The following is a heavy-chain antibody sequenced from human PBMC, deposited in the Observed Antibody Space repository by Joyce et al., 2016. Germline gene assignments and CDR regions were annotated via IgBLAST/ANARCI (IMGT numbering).Heavy chain of an antibody. CDR1: GYSFTSYG. D-gene: IGHD2-15*01. Sequence: QVQLVQSGAEVKKPGASVKVSCKAFGYSFTSYGISWVRQAPGQGLEWMGWISAYNGDTKYTQKLQGRVTMTTDTSTRTADMDLRSLRSDDTAVYYCARCSGGSCFLVDYWGQGTLVTVSS. CDR2: ISAYNGDT. V-gene: IGHV1-18*01. J-gene: IGHJ4*02. CDR3: ARCSGGSCFLVDY.